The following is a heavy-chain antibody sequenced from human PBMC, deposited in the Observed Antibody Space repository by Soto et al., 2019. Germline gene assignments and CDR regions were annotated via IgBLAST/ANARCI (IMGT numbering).Heavy chain of an antibody. J-gene: IGHJ6*03. CDR2: ISYTGST. Sequence: ETLSLSGTVSGGSISGLYWSWIRQTPGKGLEWVGYISYTGSTNYNPSLKSRATISADTSKNLFSLRLSSVTAADTAIYYCARDPDWKNKYYMDVWGKGTTVTVSS. D-gene: IGHD1-1*01. CDR1: GGSISGLY. V-gene: IGHV4-59*11. CDR3: ARDPDWKNKYYMDV.